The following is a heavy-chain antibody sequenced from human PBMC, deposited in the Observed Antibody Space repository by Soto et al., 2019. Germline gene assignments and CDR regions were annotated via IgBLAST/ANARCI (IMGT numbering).Heavy chain of an antibody. J-gene: IGHJ4*02. CDR1: GFTFNIYA. Sequence: PGGSLRLSCAASGFTFNIYAMSWVRQAPGKGLEWVSYINSRSSTIYYADSVKGRFTISRDNAQKSLYLQMNSLRAEDTAVYYCARDSGSFEGVISVPFAYWGQGTLVTVSS. CDR3: ARDSGSFEGVISVPFAY. V-gene: IGHV3-48*01. CDR2: INSRSSTI. D-gene: IGHD3-16*02.